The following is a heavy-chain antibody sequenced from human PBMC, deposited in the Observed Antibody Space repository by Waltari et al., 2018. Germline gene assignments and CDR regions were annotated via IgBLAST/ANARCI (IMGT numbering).Heavy chain of an antibody. V-gene: IGHV3-30*18. CDR3: AKDRNYKWAFDY. CDR1: GFALSSSG. CDR2: ILNDGIK. Sequence: QVQLVESGGGVVQPGSSLRLSCAVSGFALSSSGMHWVRQVPGKGLEWVAVILNDGIKYHADSVKGRFTISRDSSKNTLYLQMNSLRAEDTALYYCAKDRNYKWAFDYWGQGVLVTVSS. J-gene: IGHJ4*02. D-gene: IGHD1-7*01.